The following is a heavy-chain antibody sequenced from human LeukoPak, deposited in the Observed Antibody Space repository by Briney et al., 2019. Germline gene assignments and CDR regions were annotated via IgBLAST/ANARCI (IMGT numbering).Heavy chain of an antibody. CDR1: GCTFSSYG. J-gene: IGHJ4*02. CDR3: AKSKHYYDSSGFDY. CDR2: ISGSGAST. V-gene: IGHV3-23*01. Sequence: GGSLRLSCAASGCTFSSYGMSWVRQAPGKGLEWVSSISGSGASTYYADSVKGRFTISRDNSKNTLYLQMNSLRAEDTAVYYCAKSKHYYDSSGFDYWGQGTLVTVSS. D-gene: IGHD3-22*01.